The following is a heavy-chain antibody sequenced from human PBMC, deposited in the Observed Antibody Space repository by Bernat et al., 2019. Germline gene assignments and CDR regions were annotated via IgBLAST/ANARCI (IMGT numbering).Heavy chain of an antibody. Sequence: EVQLVESGGGLVKPGGSLRLSCAASGFTFSNAWMNWVRQAPGKGLEWVGRIKSKTDGGTTDYAAPVKGRFTISRDNSKNTLYLQLDSLRVEDTAVYYCARDIRSSRYDYWGQGTVVTVSS. V-gene: IGHV3-15*07. CDR2: IKSKTDGGTT. CDR3: ARDIRSSRYDY. CDR1: GFTFSNAW. J-gene: IGHJ4*02. D-gene: IGHD3-3*02.